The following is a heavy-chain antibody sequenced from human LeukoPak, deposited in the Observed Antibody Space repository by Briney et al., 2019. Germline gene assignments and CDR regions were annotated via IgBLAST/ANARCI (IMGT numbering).Heavy chain of an antibody. CDR2: IYYSGST. Sequence: SETLSLTCTVSGGSISSYYWSWIRQPPGKGLEWIGYIYYSGSTNYNPSLKSRVTISVDTSKNRFSLKLSSVTAADTAVYYCASYYYDSSGYLIDYWGQGTLVTVFS. J-gene: IGHJ4*02. CDR3: ASYYYDSSGYLIDY. V-gene: IGHV4-59*01. D-gene: IGHD3-22*01. CDR1: GGSISSYY.